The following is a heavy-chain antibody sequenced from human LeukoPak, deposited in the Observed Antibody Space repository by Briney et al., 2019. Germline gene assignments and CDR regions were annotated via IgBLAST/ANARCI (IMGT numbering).Heavy chain of an antibody. J-gene: IGHJ2*01. D-gene: IGHD6-19*01. Sequence: PSQTLSLTCAVSGGSISSGGYSWSWIRQPPGKGLEWIGYIYYSGSTYYNPSLKSRATISVDTSKNQFSLKLSSVTAADTAVYYCARDVGAVAGHWYFDLWGRGTLVTVSS. CDR2: IYYSGST. CDR3: ARDVGAVAGHWYFDL. V-gene: IGHV4-30-4*07. CDR1: GGSISSGGYS.